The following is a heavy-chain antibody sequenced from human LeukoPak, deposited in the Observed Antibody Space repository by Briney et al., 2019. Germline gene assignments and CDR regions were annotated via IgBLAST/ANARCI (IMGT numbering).Heavy chain of an antibody. V-gene: IGHV1-8*01. D-gene: IGHD6-13*01. CDR1: GYTFTSYD. CDR3: ARIAAAGNRRLSF. Sequence: GASVKVSCKASGYTFTSYDINWVRQATGQGLEWMGWMNPNSGNTGYAQKFQSRITMTRNTSISTAYMELSSLTSEDTAVYYCARIAAAGNRRLSFWGQGTLVTVSS. CDR2: MNPNSGNT. J-gene: IGHJ4*02.